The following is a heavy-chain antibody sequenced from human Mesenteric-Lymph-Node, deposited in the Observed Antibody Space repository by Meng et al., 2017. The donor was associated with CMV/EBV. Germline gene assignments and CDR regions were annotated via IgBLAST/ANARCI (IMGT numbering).Heavy chain of an antibody. Sequence: SETLSLTCAVSGYSINSAYFWGWIRQPPGKGLEWIGSVHHSGSTYYNPSLKSRVTISADTSKNQFSLRLNSVTAADTAVYYCARVDYYDSSVDYWGQGTLVTVSS. CDR1: GYSINSAYF. CDR3: ARVDYYDSSVDY. D-gene: IGHD3-22*01. J-gene: IGHJ4*02. V-gene: IGHV4-38-2*01. CDR2: VHHSGST.